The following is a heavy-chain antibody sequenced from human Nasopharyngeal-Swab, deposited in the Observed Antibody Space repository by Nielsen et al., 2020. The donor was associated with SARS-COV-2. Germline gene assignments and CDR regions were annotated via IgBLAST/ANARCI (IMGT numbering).Heavy chain of an antibody. CDR1: GGSISSSSYY. CDR3: ARVKGVTMVRYFDL. CDR2: IYYSGST. V-gene: IGHV4-39*01. D-gene: IGHD3-10*01. Sequence: SETLSLTCTVSGGSISSSSYYWGWIRQPPGKGLEWIGSIYYSGSTYYNPSLKSRVTISVDTSKNQFSLKLSSVTAADTAVYYCARVKGVTMVRYFDLWGRGTLVTVSS. J-gene: IGHJ2*01.